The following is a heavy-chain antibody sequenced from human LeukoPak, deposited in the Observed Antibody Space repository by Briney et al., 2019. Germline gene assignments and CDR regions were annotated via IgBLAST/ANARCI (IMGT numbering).Heavy chain of an antibody. CDR2: IIPIFGAA. Sequence: SVKVSCKASGGTFSSYAISWVRQAPVQGLEWMGGIIPIFGAANYAQKFQGRVTITTDESTSAAYMELSSLRSEDTAVYYCASQSGSLLPRDYWGQGTVVTVSS. CDR1: GGTFSSYA. CDR3: ASQSGSLLPRDY. D-gene: IGHD1-26*01. J-gene: IGHJ4*02. V-gene: IGHV1-69*05.